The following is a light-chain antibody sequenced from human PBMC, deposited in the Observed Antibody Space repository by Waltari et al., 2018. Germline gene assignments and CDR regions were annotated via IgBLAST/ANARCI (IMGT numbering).Light chain of an antibody. V-gene: IGKV1-5*03. CDR2: TAS. J-gene: IGKJ1*01. CDR1: QSISSW. CDR3: QQYVGDWA. Sequence: DIQMTQSPSTLSASVGDRVTITCRASQSISSWLAWYQQKPGKAPTLLIYTASTLESGVPSRFSGSGSGTEFILTISSLQPDDFATYYCQQYVGDWAFGQGTKVEIK.